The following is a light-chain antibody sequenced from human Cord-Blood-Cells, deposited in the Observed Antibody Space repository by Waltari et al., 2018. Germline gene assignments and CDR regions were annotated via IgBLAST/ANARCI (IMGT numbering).Light chain of an antibody. V-gene: IGKV1-39*01. CDR1: QSISSY. CDR3: QQSYSTPFT. J-gene: IGKJ3*01. Sequence: DLQMTQSPSSLSASLGDSVTLTCRASQSISSYLKWYQQKPGKAPKLLIYAASSLQSGVPSRFSGSGSGTDFTLTISSLQPEDFATYYCQQSYSTPFTFGPGTKVDIK. CDR2: AAS.